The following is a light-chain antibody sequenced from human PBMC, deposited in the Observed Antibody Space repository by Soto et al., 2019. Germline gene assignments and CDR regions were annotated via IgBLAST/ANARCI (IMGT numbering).Light chain of an antibody. V-gene: IGKV3-15*01. J-gene: IGKJ1*01. Sequence: EVVMTQSPATLSVSPGERATLSCRASETVSTNLAWYQQKPGQAPRLLIYAASTRATGIPARFSGSGSGTAFTLTISSLQSEDFAVYYCQQYNNWPPWTFGQGTKV. CDR1: ETVSTN. CDR3: QQYNNWPPWT. CDR2: AAS.